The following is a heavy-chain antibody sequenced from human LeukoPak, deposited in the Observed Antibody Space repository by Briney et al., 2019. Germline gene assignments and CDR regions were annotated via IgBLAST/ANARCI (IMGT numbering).Heavy chain of an antibody. J-gene: IGHJ3*02. CDR2: IYYSGST. CDR1: GGSISSSSYY. CDR3: ARETLYYYDSSGWGPHDAFDI. D-gene: IGHD3-22*01. Sequence: SETLSLTCTVSGGSISSSSYYWGWIRQPPGKGLEWIGSIYYSGSTYYNPSLKSRVTISVDTSENQFSLKLSSVTAADTAVYYCARETLYYYDSSGWGPHDAFDIWGQGTMVTVSS. V-gene: IGHV4-39*07.